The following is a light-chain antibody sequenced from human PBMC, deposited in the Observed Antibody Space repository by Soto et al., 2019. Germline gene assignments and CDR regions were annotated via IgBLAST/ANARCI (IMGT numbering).Light chain of an antibody. CDR2: EVS. Sequence: LTQPASVSGSPGQSITISCTGTSSDVGGYNYVSWYQHHPGKAPRLIIYEVSNRPSGVSNRFSGSKSGNTASLTISGLQADDEADYYCSSYTSSSTVVFGIGTKVTVL. V-gene: IGLV2-14*01. J-gene: IGLJ1*01. CDR3: SSYTSSSTVV. CDR1: SSDVGGYNY.